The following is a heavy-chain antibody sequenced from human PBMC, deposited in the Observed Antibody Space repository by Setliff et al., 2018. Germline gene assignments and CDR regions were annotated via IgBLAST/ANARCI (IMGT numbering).Heavy chain of an antibody. CDR3: ARGSGYYKNWFAP. D-gene: IGHD3-9*01. V-gene: IGHV4-34*01. Sequence: SETLSLTCSVYGESFRKNYWSWIRQTPGKGLGWIGEINHSGSTNYNPSLKSRVSISVEKSKNQFSLKLTSVTAADTAVYYCARGSGYYKNWFAPWGQGTLVTVSS. J-gene: IGHJ5*02. CDR1: GESFRKNY. CDR2: INHSGST.